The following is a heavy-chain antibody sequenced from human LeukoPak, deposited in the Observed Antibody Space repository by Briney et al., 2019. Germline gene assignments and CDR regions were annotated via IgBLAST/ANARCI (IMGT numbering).Heavy chain of an antibody. D-gene: IGHD3-10*01. J-gene: IGHJ6*03. CDR2: IDPSDGST. CDR3: ARAFNTMVRGVSYYYYYMDV. CDR1: GYTLTSYY. V-gene: IGHV1-46*01. Sequence: ASVKVSCKASGYTLTSYYMHWVRQAPGQGLEWMGIIDPSDGSTIYAQKFQGRVTMTRDTSTSTVHMELSSLRSDDMAVYYCARAFNTMVRGVSYYYYYMDVWGKGTTVTISS.